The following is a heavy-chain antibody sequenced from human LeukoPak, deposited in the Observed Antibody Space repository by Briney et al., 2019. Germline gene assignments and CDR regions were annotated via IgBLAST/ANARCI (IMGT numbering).Heavy chain of an antibody. D-gene: IGHD6-19*01. CDR3: ARQVAVPGSTNWFDP. CDR2: IYPGDSDT. Sequence: GESLKISCKGSGYSFTSYWIGWVRQMPGKGLEWMGIIYPGDSDTRYSPSFQGQVTISADKSISTAYLQWSSLKASDTAMYYCARQVAVPGSTNWFDPWGQGTLVTVSS. V-gene: IGHV5-51*01. CDR1: GYSFTSYW. J-gene: IGHJ5*02.